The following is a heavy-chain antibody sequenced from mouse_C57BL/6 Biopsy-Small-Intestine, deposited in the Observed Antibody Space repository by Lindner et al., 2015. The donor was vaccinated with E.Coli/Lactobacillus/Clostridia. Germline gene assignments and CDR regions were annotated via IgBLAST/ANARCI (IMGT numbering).Heavy chain of an antibody. D-gene: IGHD2-3*01. Sequence: VQLQESGGGLVKPGGSLKLSCAASGFTFSDYGMHWVRQAPEKGLEWVAYISSGSSTIYYADTVKGRFTISRDNAKNTLFLQMTSLRSEDTAMYYCARRDGYYWYFDVWGTGTTVTVSS. CDR2: ISSGSSTI. CDR1: GFTFSDYG. CDR3: ARRDGYYWYFDV. J-gene: IGHJ1*03. V-gene: IGHV5-17*01.